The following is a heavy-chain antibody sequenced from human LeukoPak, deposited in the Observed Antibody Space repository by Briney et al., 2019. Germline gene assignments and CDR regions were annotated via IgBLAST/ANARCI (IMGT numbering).Heavy chain of an antibody. CDR1: GFTFSSYA. D-gene: IGHD3-9*01. Sequence: PGGSLRLSCAASGFTFSSYAMSWVRQAPGKGLEWVSAINGSGGSTYYADSVKGRFTISRDNSKSTLYLQMNSLRAEDTAVYYCAREGMHYDILTGYPTPYYYYGMDVWGQGTTVTVSS. CDR2: INGSGGST. V-gene: IGHV3-23*01. CDR3: AREGMHYDILTGYPTPYYYYGMDV. J-gene: IGHJ6*02.